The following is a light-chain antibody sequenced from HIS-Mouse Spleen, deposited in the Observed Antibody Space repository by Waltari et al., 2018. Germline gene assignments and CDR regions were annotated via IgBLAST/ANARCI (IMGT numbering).Light chain of an antibody. Sequence: SYVLTQPPSVSVAPGKTARITCGGNNIGSKSVHWYQQKPGQAPGLVVDDDSDRPSGIPGRFSGSNSGNTATLTISRVEAGDEADYYCQVWDSSSDHVVFGGGTKLTVL. V-gene: IGLV3-21*03. CDR1: NIGSKS. CDR2: DDS. CDR3: QVWDSSSDHVV. J-gene: IGLJ2*01.